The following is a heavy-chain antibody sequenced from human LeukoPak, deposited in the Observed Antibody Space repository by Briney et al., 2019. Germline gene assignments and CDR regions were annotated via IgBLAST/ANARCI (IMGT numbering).Heavy chain of an antibody. D-gene: IGHD1-26*01. CDR1: GGSISSYY. CDR2: IYYSGST. CDR3: AREGVVGVIDY. V-gene: IGHV4-59*01. Sequence: SETLSLTCTVSGGSISSYYWSWIRQPPGKGLEWIGYIYYSGSTNYNPSLKSRVTISVDTSKNQFSLKLSSVTAADTAVYYCAREGVVGVIDYWGQGTLVTVSS. J-gene: IGHJ4*02.